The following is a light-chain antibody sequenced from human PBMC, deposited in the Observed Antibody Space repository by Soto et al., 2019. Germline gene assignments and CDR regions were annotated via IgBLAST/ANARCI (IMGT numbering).Light chain of an antibody. J-gene: IGLJ1*01. Sequence: QSVRTQPPSASGTPGQRVTISCSGSSSNIGSNYVYWYQQLPGTAPKLLIYRNNQRPSGVPDRFSGSKSGTSASLAISGLRSEDEADYYCAAWDDSLSGFFVFGTGTKVTAL. CDR3: AAWDDSLSGFFV. V-gene: IGLV1-47*01. CDR2: RNN. CDR1: SSNIGSNY.